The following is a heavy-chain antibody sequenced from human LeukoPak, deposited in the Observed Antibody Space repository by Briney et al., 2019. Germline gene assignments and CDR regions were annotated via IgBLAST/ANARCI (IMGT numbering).Heavy chain of an antibody. J-gene: IGHJ4*02. V-gene: IGHV4-61*02. D-gene: IGHD2-15*01. CDR2: IYTSGST. CDR3: ARNIGSCYSCFDY. Sequence: SETLSLTCTVSGGSISSGSYYWSWIRQPAGKGLEWIGRIYTSGSTNYNPSLKSRVTTSVDTSKNQLSLKLSSVTAADTAVYYCARNIGSCYSCFDYWGQGTLVTVSS. CDR1: GGSISSGSYY.